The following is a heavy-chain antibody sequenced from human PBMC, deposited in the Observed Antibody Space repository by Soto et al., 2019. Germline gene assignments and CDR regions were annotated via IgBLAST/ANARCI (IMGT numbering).Heavy chain of an antibody. D-gene: IGHD4-17*01. CDR3: AIATVAATTYYYAMDV. CDR2: ISYDGTNK. CDR1: GFTFRSYA. J-gene: IGHJ6*02. V-gene: IGHV3-30*01. Sequence: QVQLVESGGGVVQPGRSLRLSCAASGFTFRSYAMYWVRQAPGKGLEWVTVISYDGTNKDYADSVKGRFTISRDNSKNTLYLQMNSLRPEDTAVYFCAIATVAATTYYYAMDVWGQGTTVTVSS.